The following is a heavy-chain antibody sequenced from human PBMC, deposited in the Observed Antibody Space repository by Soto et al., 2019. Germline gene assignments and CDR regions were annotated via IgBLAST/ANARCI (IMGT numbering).Heavy chain of an antibody. CDR3: ARTPSSYDAFDI. Sequence: GESLEISCKGSVYSFTSYWIGWVRQMPGKGLEWMGIIYPGDSDTRYSPSFQGQVTISADKSISTAYLQWSSLKASGTAMYYCARTPSSYDAFDICGQGTMVTVSS. J-gene: IGHJ3*02. V-gene: IGHV5-51*01. CDR1: VYSFTSYW. D-gene: IGHD6-13*01. CDR2: IYPGDSDT.